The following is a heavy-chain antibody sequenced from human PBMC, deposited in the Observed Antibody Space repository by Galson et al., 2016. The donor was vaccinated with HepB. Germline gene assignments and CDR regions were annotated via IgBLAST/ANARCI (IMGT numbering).Heavy chain of an antibody. Sequence: SVKVSCKASGYTFTSYYMHWVRQAPGQGLEWMGIINPSGGGTSYAQNFQGRVTMTRDTSTSTVYMELSSLRSEDSAMYYYAREGATSIGGFGYWGQGTLVTVSS. J-gene: IGHJ4*02. V-gene: IGHV1-46*01. CDR2: INPSGGGT. CDR1: GYTFTSYY. CDR3: AREGATSIGGFGY. D-gene: IGHD1-26*01.